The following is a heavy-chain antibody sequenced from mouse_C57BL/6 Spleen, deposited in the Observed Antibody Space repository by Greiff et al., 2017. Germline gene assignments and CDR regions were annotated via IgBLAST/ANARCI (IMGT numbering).Heavy chain of an antibody. CDR3: ASIYDYDGAMDY. CDR1: GYTFTSYW. Sequence: VKLQQPGAELVRPGSSVKLSCKASGYTFTSYWMHWVKQRPIQGLEWIGNIDPTDSETHYNQKFKDKATFTVDKSSSTAYMQLSSLTSEDSAVYYCASIYDYDGAMDYWGQGTTVTVSS. V-gene: IGHV1-52*01. J-gene: IGHJ4*01. D-gene: IGHD2-4*01. CDR2: IDPTDSET.